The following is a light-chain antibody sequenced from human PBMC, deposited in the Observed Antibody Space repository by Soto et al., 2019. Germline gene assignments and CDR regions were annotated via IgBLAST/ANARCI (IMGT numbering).Light chain of an antibody. CDR3: QQYDDWPQLT. V-gene: IGKV3-15*01. CDR1: QSVGTN. Sequence: EIVMTQSPVTLSVSPGERATLSCRASQSVGTNLAWYQQKPGQAPGLLISGASTRATGIPARFSGSGSGTEFTLPISSLQSEDFAIYYCQQYDDWPQLTFGGGTKLESK. CDR2: GAS. J-gene: IGKJ4*01.